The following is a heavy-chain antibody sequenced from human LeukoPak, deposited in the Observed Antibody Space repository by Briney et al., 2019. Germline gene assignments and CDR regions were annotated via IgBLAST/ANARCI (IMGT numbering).Heavy chain of an antibody. D-gene: IGHD3-3*01. CDR3: ARQTVTWSGYYKLNYMDV. CDR2: IYPGDSDT. V-gene: IGHV5-51*01. Sequence: PGESLKISCKGSGYSFTSYWIGWVRQMPGKGLGWMGIIYPGDSDTRYSPSFQGQVTISADKSISTAYLQWSSLKASDTAMYYCARQTVTWSGYYKLNYMDVWGKGTTVTVSS. CDR1: GYSFTSYW. J-gene: IGHJ6*03.